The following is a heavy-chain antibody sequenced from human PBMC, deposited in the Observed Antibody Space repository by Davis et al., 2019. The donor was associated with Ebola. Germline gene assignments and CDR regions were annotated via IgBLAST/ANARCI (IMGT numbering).Heavy chain of an antibody. CDR2: ISSSSSYT. Sequence: GGSLRLSCAASGFTFSDYYMSWIRQAPGKGLEWVSYISSSSSYTNYADSVKGRFTISRDNAKNSLYLQMNSLRAEDTAVYYCAKVPWAVTLKGYFDYWGQGTLVAVSS. CDR3: AKVPWAVTLKGYFDY. J-gene: IGHJ4*02. CDR1: GFTFSDYY. D-gene: IGHD4-17*01. V-gene: IGHV3-11*05.